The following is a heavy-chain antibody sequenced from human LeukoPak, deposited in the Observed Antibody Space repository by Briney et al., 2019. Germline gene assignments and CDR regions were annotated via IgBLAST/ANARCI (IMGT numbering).Heavy chain of an antibody. J-gene: IGHJ4*02. Sequence: SGGSLRLSCAASGFTFRSYGMHWVRQAPGKGLEWVAFIRYDGNSNYYADSVKGRFTISRDNSRSTLYLQMNSLRAEDTAVYYCAKEEVIRGNHGVYFDYWGQGTLVTVSS. CDR3: AKEEVIRGNHGVYFDY. CDR2: IRYDGNSN. D-gene: IGHD3-22*01. CDR1: GFTFRSYG. V-gene: IGHV3-30*02.